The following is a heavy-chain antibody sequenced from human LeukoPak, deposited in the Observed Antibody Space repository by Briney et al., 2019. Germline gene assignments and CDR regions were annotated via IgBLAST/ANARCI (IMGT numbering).Heavy chain of an antibody. D-gene: IGHD1-14*01. V-gene: IGHV3-21*06. CDR3: ATETNGRHYDY. J-gene: IGHJ4*02. CDR2: IGPTGSDR. CDR1: GFRFGRDW. Sequence: GGSLRLSCVASGFRFGRDWISWVRQAPGKGLEWVASIGPTGSDRYHAGSIKGRFTISRDNANNFLYLQMNSLRAEDTAAYYCATETNGRHYDYWGQGTLLTVSS.